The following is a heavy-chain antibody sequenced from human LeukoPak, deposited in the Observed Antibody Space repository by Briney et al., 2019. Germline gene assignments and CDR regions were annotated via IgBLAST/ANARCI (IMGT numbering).Heavy chain of an antibody. CDR2: INPKSGGT. CDR1: GYSFTDYY. D-gene: IGHD3-9*01. CDR3: VREYYDILTGSGGAGYYFDY. V-gene: IGHV1-2*02. Sequence: ASVKVSCKASGYSFTDYYMHWVRQAPGQGLEWMGWINPKSGGTSYAQNFQCRVTMTRDTSINTAYMELSRLRSDDAAVYHCVREYYDILTGSGGAGYYFDYWGQGTLVTVSS. J-gene: IGHJ4*02.